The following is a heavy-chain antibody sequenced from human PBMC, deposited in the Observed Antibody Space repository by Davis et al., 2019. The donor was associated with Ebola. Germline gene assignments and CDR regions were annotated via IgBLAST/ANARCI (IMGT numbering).Heavy chain of an antibody. CDR2: IYTSGST. CDR3: AGDFGVVTQFDY. CDR1: GGSFSGYY. J-gene: IGHJ4*02. V-gene: IGHV4-59*10. Sequence: PSETLSLTCAVYGGSFSGYYWSWIRQPPGKGLEWIGRIYTSGSTNYNPSLKSRVTMSVDTSKNQFSLKLSSVTAADTAVYYCAGDFGVVTQFDYWGQGTLVTVSS. D-gene: IGHD3-3*01.